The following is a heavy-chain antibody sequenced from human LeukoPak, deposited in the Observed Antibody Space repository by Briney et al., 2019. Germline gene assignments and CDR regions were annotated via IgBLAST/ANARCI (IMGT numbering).Heavy chain of an antibody. V-gene: IGHV4-59*01. CDR1: GGSISSYY. CDR3: ARVRGLIKYCSGGSCYYDY. J-gene: IGHJ4*02. Sequence: SETLSLTCTVSGGSISSYYWSWIRQPPGKGLEWMGYIYYSGSTNYNPSLKSRVTISVDTSKNQFSLELSSVTAADTAVYYCARVRGLIKYCSGGSCYYDYWGQGTLVTVSS. D-gene: IGHD2-15*01. CDR2: IYYSGST.